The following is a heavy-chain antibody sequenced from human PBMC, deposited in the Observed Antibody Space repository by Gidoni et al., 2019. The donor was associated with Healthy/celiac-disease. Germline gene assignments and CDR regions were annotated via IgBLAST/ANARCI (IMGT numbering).Heavy chain of an antibody. V-gene: IGHV4-4*07. CDR1: GGSISSYY. Sequence: QVQLQESGPGLVKPSETLSLTCTVSGGSISSYYWSWIRQPAGKGLEWIGRIYTSGSTNYNPSLKSRVTMSVDTSKNQFSLKLSSVTAADTAVYYCARDSNAGPYYYYGMDVWGQGTTVTVSS. J-gene: IGHJ6*02. CDR2: IYTSGST. CDR3: ARDSNAGPYYYYGMDV. D-gene: IGHD6-13*01.